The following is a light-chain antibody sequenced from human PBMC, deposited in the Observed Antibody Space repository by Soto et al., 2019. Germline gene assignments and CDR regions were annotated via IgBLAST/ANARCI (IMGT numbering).Light chain of an antibody. CDR2: AAS. CDR1: QAISNY. CDR3: QKYNTAPLA. V-gene: IGKV1-27*01. Sequence: DIQMTQSPSSLSASVGDRITIACRASQAISNYVAWYQQKPGQVPKLLIYAASTLQSGVPSRFSGSGSGTDFTLTISSLQPEDVATYYCQKYNTAPLAFGGGTKVELK. J-gene: IGKJ4*01.